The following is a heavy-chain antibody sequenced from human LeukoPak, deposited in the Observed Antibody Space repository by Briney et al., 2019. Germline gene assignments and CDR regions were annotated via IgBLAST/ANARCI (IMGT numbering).Heavy chain of an antibody. CDR2: IYYSGST. J-gene: IGHJ4*02. CDR3: ARVLWGGYFDY. CDR1: GGSISSSSYY. Sequence: PSETLSLTCTVSGGSISSSSYYWGWIRQPPGKGLEWIGSIYYSGSTYYNPSLKSRVTISVDTSKNQFSLKLSSVTAADTAVYYCARVLWGGYFDYWGQGTLVTVSS. D-gene: IGHD3-16*01. V-gene: IGHV4-39*07.